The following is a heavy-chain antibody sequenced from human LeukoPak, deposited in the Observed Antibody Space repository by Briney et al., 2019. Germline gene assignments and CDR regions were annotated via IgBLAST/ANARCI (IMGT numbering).Heavy chain of an antibody. V-gene: IGHV3-53*01. CDR1: GFTVSSNY. J-gene: IGHJ3*02. CDR3: ARGGSYLSACDI. D-gene: IGHD1-26*01. Sequence: GGSLRLSCAASGFTVSSNYMSWVRQAPGKGLEWVSIIYSGGSTFYADSVKGRFTISRDNSKNTLYLQMNSLRAEDTAVYYCARGGSYLSACDIWGQGTMVTVSS. CDR2: IYSGGST.